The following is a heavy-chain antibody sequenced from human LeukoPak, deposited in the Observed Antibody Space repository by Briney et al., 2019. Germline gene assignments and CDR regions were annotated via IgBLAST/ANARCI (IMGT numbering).Heavy chain of an antibody. V-gene: IGHV3-48*04. CDR1: GFTFSSYS. D-gene: IGHD3-10*02. CDR2: ISSSGSTI. J-gene: IGHJ6*04. CDR3: AELGITMIGGV. Sequence: GGSLRLSCAASGFTFSSYSMNWVRQAPGKELEGVSYISSSGSTIYYADSVKDRFTISTDNAKNSLYLQMNSLRAEDTAVYHCAELGITMIGGVWGKGTTVTISS.